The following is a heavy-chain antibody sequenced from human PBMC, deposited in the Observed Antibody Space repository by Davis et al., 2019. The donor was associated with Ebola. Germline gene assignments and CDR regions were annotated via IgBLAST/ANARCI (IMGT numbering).Heavy chain of an antibody. CDR2: ISGSGGST. Sequence: PGESLKISCAASGFTFSSYAMSWVRQAPGKGLEWVSAISGSGGSTYYADSVKGRFTISRDNSKNTLYLQMNSLRAEDTAVYYCHSPPYDSSSSLSHYYYYYGMDVWGKGTTVTVSS. V-gene: IGHV3-23*01. J-gene: IGHJ6*04. D-gene: IGHD6-13*01. CDR1: GFTFSSYA. CDR3: HSPPYDSSSSLSHYYYYYGMDV.